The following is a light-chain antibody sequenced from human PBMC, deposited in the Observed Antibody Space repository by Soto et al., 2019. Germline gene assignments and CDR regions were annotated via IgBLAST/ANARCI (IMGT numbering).Light chain of an antibody. V-gene: IGKV3-11*01. CDR3: QQRSNSPIN. CDR2: DAS. Sequence: EIVLTQSPATLSLSPGERSTLSCRASQSVSSYLAWYQQKPGQAPRLLIYDASNRATGIPARFSGSGSGTDFTLTISSLEPEDFAVYYCQQRSNSPINLGQGTRLEIK. J-gene: IGKJ5*01. CDR1: QSVSSY.